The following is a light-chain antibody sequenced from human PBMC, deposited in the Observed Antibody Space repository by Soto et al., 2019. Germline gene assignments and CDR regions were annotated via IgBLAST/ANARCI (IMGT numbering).Light chain of an antibody. CDR3: CSYAGSFVV. CDR2: DVS. CDR1: SSDVGGYNY. Sequence: QSALTQPRSVSGSPGQSVTISCTGTSSDVGGYNYVSWYQQHPGKAPKLMIYDVSKRPSGVPDRFSGSKSGNTASLTISGLHAEDGADYYCCSYAGSFVVFGGGTKVTVL. J-gene: IGLJ2*01. V-gene: IGLV2-11*01.